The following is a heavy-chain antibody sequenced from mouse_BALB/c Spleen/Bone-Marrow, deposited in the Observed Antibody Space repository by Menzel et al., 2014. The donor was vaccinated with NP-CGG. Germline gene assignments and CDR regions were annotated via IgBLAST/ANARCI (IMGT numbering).Heavy chain of an antibody. CDR3: ARRRGYDGYYEGFDY. Sequence: VQLQQSGPELVKPGASVKIPCKASGYTFTVYNMDWVKQSHGKSLEWIGGINPNNGGTIYNQKFKGKATLTVDKSSSTAYMELRSLTSEDTAVYYCARRRGYDGYYEGFDYWGQGTTLTVSS. V-gene: IGHV1-18*01. CDR2: INPNNGGT. D-gene: IGHD2-3*01. J-gene: IGHJ2*01. CDR1: GYTFTVYN.